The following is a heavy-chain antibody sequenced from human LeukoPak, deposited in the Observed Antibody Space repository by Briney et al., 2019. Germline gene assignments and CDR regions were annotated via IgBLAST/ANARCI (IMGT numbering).Heavy chain of an antibody. CDR1: GGSFSGYY. CDR3: EYYYGSGSYSRDY. Sequence: PSETLSLTCAVYGGSFSGYYWSWIRQPPGKGLEWIGEINHSGSTNYNPSLKSRVTISVDTSKNQFSLKLSSVTAADTAVYYCEYYYGSGSYSRDYWGQGTLVTVSS. D-gene: IGHD3-10*01. J-gene: IGHJ4*02. V-gene: IGHV4-34*01. CDR2: INHSGST.